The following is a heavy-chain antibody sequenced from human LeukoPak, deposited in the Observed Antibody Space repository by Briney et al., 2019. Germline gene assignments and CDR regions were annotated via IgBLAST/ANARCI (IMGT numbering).Heavy chain of an antibody. CDR2: INHSGST. V-gene: IGHV4-34*01. J-gene: IGHJ6*04. Sequence: PSETLSLTCAVYGGSFSGYYWNWIRQPPGKGLEWIGEINHSGSTNYNPSLKSRVTISVDTSKNQFSLKLSSVTAADTAVYYCARGEDHGVLWFGESLYGMDVWGKGTTVTVSS. D-gene: IGHD3-10*01. CDR3: ARGEDHGVLWFGESLYGMDV. CDR1: GGSFSGYY.